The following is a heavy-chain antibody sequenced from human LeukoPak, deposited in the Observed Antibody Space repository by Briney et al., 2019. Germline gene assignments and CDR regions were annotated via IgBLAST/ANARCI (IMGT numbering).Heavy chain of an antibody. Sequence: GGSLTLSCPASGFTFSRYEMNWVRQAPGRGREWVSYISSSGSTIYYADTVKGRFTTSRDNAKNSMYLQMDSLRVEDTALYYCARGGHHSVDYWGQGTLVTVSS. J-gene: IGHJ4*02. CDR1: GFTFSRYE. D-gene: IGHD2-21*01. CDR3: ARGGHHSVDY. V-gene: IGHV3-48*03. CDR2: ISSSGSTI.